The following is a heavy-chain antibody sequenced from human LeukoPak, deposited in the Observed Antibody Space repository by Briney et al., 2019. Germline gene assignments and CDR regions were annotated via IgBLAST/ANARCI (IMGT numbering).Heavy chain of an antibody. CDR2: IYYSGST. CDR1: GGSISSYY. CDR3: ARFHIVFDWFDP. V-gene: IGHV4-59*01. J-gene: IGHJ5*02. D-gene: IGHD2-21*01. Sequence: SETLSLTCTVSGGSISSYYWSWIRQPPGEGLEWIGYIYYSGSTNYNPSLKSRVTISVDTSKNQLSLKLSSVTAADTAVYYCARFHIVFDWFDPWGQGTLVTVSS.